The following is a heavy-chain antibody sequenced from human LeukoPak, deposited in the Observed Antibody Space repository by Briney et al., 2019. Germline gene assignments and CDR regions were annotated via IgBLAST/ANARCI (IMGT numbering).Heavy chain of an antibody. D-gene: IGHD6-19*01. CDR2: ISSNGGST. Sequence: PGGSLRLSCAASGFTFSSYAMHWVRQAPGKGLEYVSAISSNGGSTYYANSLKGRFTISRDNSKNTLYLQMNSLRAEDTAVYYCAQDSLVVAGHNYWGQGTLVTVSS. J-gene: IGHJ4*02. CDR1: GFTFSSYA. CDR3: AQDSLVVAGHNY. V-gene: IGHV3-64*01.